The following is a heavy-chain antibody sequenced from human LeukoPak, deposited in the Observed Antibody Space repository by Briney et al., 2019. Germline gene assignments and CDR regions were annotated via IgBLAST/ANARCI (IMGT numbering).Heavy chain of an antibody. J-gene: IGHJ6*03. V-gene: IGHV3-21*01. CDR3: ARAVEAILWWIQDYYMDV. Sequence: PGGSLRLSCAASGFTFSSYSMNWVRQAPGKGLEWVSSISSSSSYIYYADSVKGRFTISRDNAKNSLYLQMNSLRAEDTAVYYCARAVEAILWWIQDYYMDVWGKGTTVTVSS. D-gene: IGHD3-10*01. CDR1: GFTFSSYS. CDR2: ISSSSSYI.